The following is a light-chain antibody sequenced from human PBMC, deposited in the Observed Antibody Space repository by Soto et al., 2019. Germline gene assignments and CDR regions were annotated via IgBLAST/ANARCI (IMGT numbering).Light chain of an antibody. V-gene: IGKV1-39*02. J-gene: IGKJ1*01. CDR2: AAS. Sequence: DIQLTQSPSFLSASVGDRVTITCRASQSISTYLNWYHQKPGKAPKLLIDAASSLQSGVPSRFSGSGSGTEFTLTISSLQAEDVAVYYCQQYYSTPRTFGQGTKV. CDR3: QQYYSTPRT. CDR1: QSISTY.